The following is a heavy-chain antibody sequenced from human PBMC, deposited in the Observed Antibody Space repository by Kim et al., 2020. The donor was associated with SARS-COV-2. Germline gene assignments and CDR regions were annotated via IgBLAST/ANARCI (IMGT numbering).Heavy chain of an antibody. D-gene: IGHD6-19*01. V-gene: IGHV3-23*01. CDR3: AKDYSSGWSFHYFDY. Sequence: GGSLRLSCAASGFTFSSYAMSWVRQAPGKGLEWVSAISGSGGSTYYADSVKGRFTISRDNSKNTLYLQMNSLRAEDTAVYYCAKDYSSGWSFHYFDYWGQGTLVTVSS. CDR2: ISGSGGST. J-gene: IGHJ4*02. CDR1: GFTFSSYA.